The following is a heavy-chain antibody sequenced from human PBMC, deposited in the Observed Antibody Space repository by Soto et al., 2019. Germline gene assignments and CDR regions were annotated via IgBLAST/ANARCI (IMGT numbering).Heavy chain of an antibody. V-gene: IGHV3-9*01. D-gene: IGHD2-15*01. CDR1: GFTFDDYA. J-gene: IGHJ4*02. CDR2: ISWNSGSI. Sequence: ESGGGLVQPGRSLRLSCAASGFTFDDYAMHWVRQAPGKGLEWVSGISWNSGSIGYADSVKGRFTISRDNAKNSLYLQMNSLRAEDTALYYCAKDPSDCSGGSCYSSEFDYWGQGTLVTVSS. CDR3: AKDPSDCSGGSCYSSEFDY.